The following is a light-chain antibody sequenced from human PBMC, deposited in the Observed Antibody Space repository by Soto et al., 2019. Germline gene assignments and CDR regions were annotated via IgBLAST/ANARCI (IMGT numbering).Light chain of an antibody. CDR2: GAS. J-gene: IGKJ1*01. V-gene: IGKV3-20*01. CDR3: QQYGSSPWT. CDR1: QPVSSNF. Sequence: ELVLTQSPGTLSLSPGESATLSCRASQPVSSNFLAWYQQKPGQTPRLLVYGASSRATGIPDRFSGSGSGTDFTLTISRLEPEDLAVYYCQQYGSSPWTFGQGTKVDI.